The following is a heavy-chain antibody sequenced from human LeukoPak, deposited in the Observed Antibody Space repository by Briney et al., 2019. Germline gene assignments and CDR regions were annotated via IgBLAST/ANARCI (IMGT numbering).Heavy chain of an antibody. Sequence: SETLSLTCAVSGGSISSGGYSWSWIRQPPGKGLEWIGYIYHSGSTYYNPSLKSRVTISVDRSKNQFSLKLSSVTAADTAVYYCARTVRDGYKRPLYYFDYWGQGTLVTVSS. CDR2: IYHSGST. V-gene: IGHV4-30-2*01. J-gene: IGHJ4*02. D-gene: IGHD5-24*01. CDR1: GGSISSGGYS. CDR3: ARTVRDGYKRPLYYFDY.